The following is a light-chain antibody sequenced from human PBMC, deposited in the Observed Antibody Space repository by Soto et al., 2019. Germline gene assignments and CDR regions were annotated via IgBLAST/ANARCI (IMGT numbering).Light chain of an antibody. CDR1: SSDVGAYKY. CDR2: EVT. V-gene: IGLV2-8*01. CDR3: TAYVGNDIWV. Sequence: QSALTQPPSASGSPGQSVTISCTGTSSDVGAYKYVSWYQQYPGKAPKLMIYEVTKRPSGVPDRFSGSKSGNTASLSDSGIQAEDEADYYCTAYVGNDIWVFGGGTKLAVL. J-gene: IGLJ3*02.